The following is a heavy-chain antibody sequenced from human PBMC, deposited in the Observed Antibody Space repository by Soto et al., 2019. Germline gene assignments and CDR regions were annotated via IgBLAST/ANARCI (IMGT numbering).Heavy chain of an antibody. CDR2: ITASNGNA. Sequence: QVQLVQSGPEVKNPGASLKVSCKASGYTFTNYGITWVRQAPGQGLEWMGWITASNGNANYAREIQGRLTLTRDTSTNTASMELRSLRSDDTAVYYCARGASCSSTSCYDNFHYGLAGWGQGTTVIVSS. D-gene: IGHD2-2*01. CDR3: ARGASCSSTSCYDNFHYGLAG. CDR1: GYTFTNYG. J-gene: IGHJ6*02. V-gene: IGHV1-18*01.